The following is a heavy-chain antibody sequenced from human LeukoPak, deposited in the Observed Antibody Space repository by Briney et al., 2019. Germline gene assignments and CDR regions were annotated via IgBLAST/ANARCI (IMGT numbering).Heavy chain of an antibody. Sequence: GGSVRLLCGPCGFPFSMYPMGWARRAPGGGGEGFLYVRGSGGRTYYADSVKNRFTTSRDNSTNTPYLQMNGLRAEDTAVYYCAKDQGIADKNLGCFDYWGHGTPVTVSS. J-gene: IGHJ4*01. CDR3: AKDQGIADKNLGCFDY. D-gene: IGHD7-27*01. CDR1: GFPFSMYP. CDR2: VRGSGGRT. V-gene: IGHV3-23*01.